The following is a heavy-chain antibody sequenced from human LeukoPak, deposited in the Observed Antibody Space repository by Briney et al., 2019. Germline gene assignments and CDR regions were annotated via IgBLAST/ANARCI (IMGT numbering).Heavy chain of an antibody. J-gene: IGHJ3*01. CDR1: GFTFSSYW. V-gene: IGHV3-7*01. D-gene: IGHD3-22*01. CDR3: VRAVHHLFYSDSSGYYGDAFDV. Sequence: GGSLRLSCAASGFTFSSYWMSWVRQAPGKGLEWVANIKQDGSEKYYVDSVKGRFTVSRDNAKNSLYLQMNSLRAEDTAVYYCVRAVHHLFYSDSSGYYGDAFDVWGQGTVVTVSS. CDR2: IKQDGSEK.